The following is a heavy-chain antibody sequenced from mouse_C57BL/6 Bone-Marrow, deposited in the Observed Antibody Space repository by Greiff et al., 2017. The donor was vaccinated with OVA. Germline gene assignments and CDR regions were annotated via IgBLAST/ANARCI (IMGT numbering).Heavy chain of an antibody. CDR2: ISSGSSTI. D-gene: IGHD2-1*01. V-gene: IGHV5-17*01. J-gene: IGHJ4*01. CDR1: GFTFSDYG. Sequence: EVKLVASGGGLVKPGGSLKLSCAASGFTFSDYGMHWVRQAPEKGLEWVAYISSGSSTIYYADTVKGRFTISRDNAKNTLFLQMTSLRSEDTAMYYCARKPTYGNSYYYAMDYWGQGTSVTVSS. CDR3: ARKPTYGNSYYYAMDY.